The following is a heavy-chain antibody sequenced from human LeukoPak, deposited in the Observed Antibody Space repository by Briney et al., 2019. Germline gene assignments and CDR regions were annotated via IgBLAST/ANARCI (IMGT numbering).Heavy chain of an antibody. D-gene: IGHD2-2*01. V-gene: IGHV1-18*01. CDR1: GYTFTSYG. J-gene: IGHJ5*02. CDR2: ISAYNGNT. CDR3: ARDAVVPAADWGPNWFDP. Sequence: ASVKVSCKASGYTFTSYGISWVRQAPGQGLEWMGWISAYNGNTNYAQKLQGRVTMTTDTSTSTAYMELRSLRSDDTAVYYCARDAVVPAADWGPNWFDPWGQGTLVTVSS.